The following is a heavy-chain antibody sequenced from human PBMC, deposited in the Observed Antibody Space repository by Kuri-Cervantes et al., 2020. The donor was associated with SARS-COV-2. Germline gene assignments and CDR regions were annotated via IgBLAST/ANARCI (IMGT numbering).Heavy chain of an antibody. CDR1: GYTFTSYD. CDR2: IIPIFGTA. D-gene: IGHD6-19*01. V-gene: IGHV1-69*13. Sequence: SVKVSCKASGYTFTSYDINWVRQAPGQGLEWMGGIIPIFGTANYAQKFQGRVTITADESTSTAYMELSSLRSEDTAVYYCASSFERRYSSGWYNSPYDYWGQGTLVTVSS. J-gene: IGHJ4*02. CDR3: ASSFERRYSSGWYNSPYDY.